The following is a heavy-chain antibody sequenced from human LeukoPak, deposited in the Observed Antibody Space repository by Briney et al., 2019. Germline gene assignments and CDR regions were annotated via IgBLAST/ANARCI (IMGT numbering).Heavy chain of an antibody. Sequence: SETLSLTCTVSGGSISSGDYYWSWIRQPPGKGLEWIGYIYYSGSTYYNPPLKSRVTISVDTSENQFSLKLSSVTAADTAVYYCARDRGLTYYYDSSGYYLDWGQGTLVTVSS. CDR1: GGSISSGDYY. J-gene: IGHJ4*02. CDR3: ARDRGLTYYYDSSGYYLD. V-gene: IGHV4-30-4*08. D-gene: IGHD3-22*01. CDR2: IYYSGST.